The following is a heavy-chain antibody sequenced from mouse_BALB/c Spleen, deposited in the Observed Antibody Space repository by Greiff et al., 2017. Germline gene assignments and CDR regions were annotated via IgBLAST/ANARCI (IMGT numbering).Heavy chain of an antibody. J-gene: IGHJ4*01. Sequence: EVQVVESGGGLVQPGGSRKLSCAASGFTFSSFGMHWVRQAPEKGLEWVAYISSGSSTIYYADTVKGRFTISRDTPKNTLFLQMTSLRSEDTAMYYCARPHCDDYAMDYWGQGTSVTVSS. CDR2: ISSGSSTI. CDR1: GFTFSSFG. CDR3: ARPHCDDYAMDY. D-gene: IGHD2-13*01. V-gene: IGHV5-17*02.